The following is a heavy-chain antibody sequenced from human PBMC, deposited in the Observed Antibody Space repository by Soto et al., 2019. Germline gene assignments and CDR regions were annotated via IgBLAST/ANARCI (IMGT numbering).Heavy chain of an antibody. Sequence: SLRLSCAASGFTFDDYGMSWVRQAPGKRLEWVSGINWNGGSTGYADSVKGRFTISRDNAKSSLYLQMNSLRAEDTALYHCARDGIYTGFDPWGQGTLVTVSS. J-gene: IGHJ5*02. CDR1: GFTFDDYG. CDR2: INWNGGST. CDR3: ARDGIYTGFDP. V-gene: IGHV3-20*01. D-gene: IGHD1-20*01.